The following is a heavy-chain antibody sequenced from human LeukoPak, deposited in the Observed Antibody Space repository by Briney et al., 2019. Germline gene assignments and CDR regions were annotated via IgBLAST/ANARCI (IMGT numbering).Heavy chain of an antibody. CDR2: IYYSGST. CDR1: GGSISSYY. J-gene: IGHJ6*04. V-gene: IGHV4-59*01. D-gene: IGHD2-15*01. CDR3: ARTPRVYYYYGMDV. Sequence: SETLSLTCTVSGGSISSYYWSWIRQPPGKGLEWIGHIYYSGSTNYNPSLKSRDTISVDTSKNQFSLKLSSVTAADTAVYYCARTPRVYYYYGMDVWGKGTTVTVSS.